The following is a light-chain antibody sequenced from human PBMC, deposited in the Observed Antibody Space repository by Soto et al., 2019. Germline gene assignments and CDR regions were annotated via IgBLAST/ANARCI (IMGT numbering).Light chain of an antibody. J-gene: IGKJ4*01. Sequence: EIVMTQSPATLSVAPGERVTLSCRASQGVSRKLAWYQHKSGQAPRLLISGASTGATGIPASFSGSGSGTEFTLTISRLESEDWAIYYCQQYHTWPITFGGGTKVEIK. CDR1: QGVSRK. CDR2: GAS. V-gene: IGKV3-15*01. CDR3: QQYHTWPIT.